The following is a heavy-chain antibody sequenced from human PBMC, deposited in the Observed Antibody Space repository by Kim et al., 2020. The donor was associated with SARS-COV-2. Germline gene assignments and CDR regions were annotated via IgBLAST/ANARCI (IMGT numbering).Heavy chain of an antibody. V-gene: IGHV3-23*01. D-gene: IGHD4-4*01. Sequence: GTFYAESVRGRFTISRDNSKNTLYLQMNTLRAEDTALYYGVKRDSHYYFDYWGQGTLVTVSS. J-gene: IGHJ4*02. CDR2: GT. CDR3: VKRDSHYYFDY.